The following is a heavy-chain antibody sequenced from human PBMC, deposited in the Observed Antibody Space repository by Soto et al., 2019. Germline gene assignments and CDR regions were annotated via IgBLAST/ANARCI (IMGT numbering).Heavy chain of an antibody. CDR3: ARGLFIAAAGTRFDP. V-gene: IGHV4-30-4*01. D-gene: IGHD6-13*01. CDR2: IYYSGST. CDR1: GGSISSGDYY. Sequence: NPSETLSLTCTVSGGSISSGDYYWSWIRQPPGKGLEWIGYIYYSGSTYYNPSLKSRVTISVDTSKNQFSLKLSSVTAADTAVYYCARGLFIAAAGTRFDPWGQGTLVTVSS. J-gene: IGHJ5*02.